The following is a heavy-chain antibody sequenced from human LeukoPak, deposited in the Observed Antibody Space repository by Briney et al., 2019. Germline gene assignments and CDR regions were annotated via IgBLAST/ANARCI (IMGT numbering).Heavy chain of an antibody. V-gene: IGHV1-2*02. D-gene: IGHD2-2*02. CDR1: GYSFSGYY. CDR3: TRGLVPAARPYWFDP. Sequence: ASVKVSCKASGYSFSGYYMHWVRQAPGQGLEWMGWIHPNSGGTKYAQKFQGRVTMTRDRSISTGYLEVNRLTSDDTAVCYCTRGLVPAARPYWFDPWGQGTLVTVSS. CDR2: IHPNSGGT. J-gene: IGHJ5*02.